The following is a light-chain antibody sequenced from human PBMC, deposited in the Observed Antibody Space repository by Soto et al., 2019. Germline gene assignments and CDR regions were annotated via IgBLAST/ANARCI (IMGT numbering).Light chain of an antibody. CDR2: DVS. Sequence: QSALTQPASLSGSPGQSITISCTGTRSDVGRYNYVSWYQQYPAKAPKLIIYDVSNRPSGVSDRFSGSKSGSTASLTISGSQADDAAGYFCSSYTSTNYVIFGGWTKLTVL. V-gene: IGLV2-14*01. J-gene: IGLJ2*01. CDR1: RSDVGRYNY. CDR3: SSYTSTNYVI.